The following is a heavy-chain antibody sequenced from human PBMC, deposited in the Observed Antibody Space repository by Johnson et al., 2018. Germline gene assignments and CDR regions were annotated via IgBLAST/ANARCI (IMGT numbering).Heavy chain of an antibody. J-gene: IGHJ6*03. CDR3: AKDIMVEEYYLYYMDV. D-gene: IGHD3-10*01. V-gene: IGHV3-9*01. CDR2: ISWNSDTI. CDR1: GFSFDDYA. Sequence: VQLVQSGGGLVQPGRSLRLSCAASGFSFDDYAMHWVRQAPGKGLEWVSGISWNSDTIASADSVQGRFTISRDNAKKYLYLQMNSLKTEDTAWYYCAKDIMVEEYYLYYMDVWGKGTTVTVSS.